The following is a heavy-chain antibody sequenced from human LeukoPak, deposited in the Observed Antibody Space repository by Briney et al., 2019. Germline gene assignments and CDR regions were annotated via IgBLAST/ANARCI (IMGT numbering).Heavy chain of an antibody. CDR3: ARDRSYCGSGSLDY. J-gene: IGHJ4*02. CDR1: GGSISSYY. Sequence: SETLSLTCTVSGGSISSYYWSWIRQPAGKGLEWIGRIYTSGSTNYNPSLKSRVTMSVDTSKNQFSLKLSSVTAADTAVYYCARDRSYCGSGSLDYWGQGTLVTVSS. D-gene: IGHD3-10*01. CDR2: IYTSGST. V-gene: IGHV4-4*07.